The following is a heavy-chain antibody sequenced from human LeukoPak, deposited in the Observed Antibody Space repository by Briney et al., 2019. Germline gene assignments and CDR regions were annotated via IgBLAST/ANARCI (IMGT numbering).Heavy chain of an antibody. Sequence: SGGSLRLSCAASGFTFSSYAMIWVRQAPGKGLEWGSAISGSGGSTYYADSVKGRFTISRDNSKDTLYLQMNSLRAEDTAVYYCVRSRYCSVGRCYSDYWGQGTLVTVSS. V-gene: IGHV3-23*01. D-gene: IGHD2-15*01. J-gene: IGHJ4*02. CDR3: VRSRYCSVGRCYSDY. CDR1: GFTFSSYA. CDR2: ISGSGGST.